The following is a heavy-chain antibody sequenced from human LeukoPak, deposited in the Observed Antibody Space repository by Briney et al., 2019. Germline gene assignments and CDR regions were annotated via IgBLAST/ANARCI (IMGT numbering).Heavy chain of an antibody. CDR1: GFTFSSYE. D-gene: IGHD5-12*01. CDR2: ISSSGSTI. J-gene: IGHJ5*02. Sequence: PGGSLRLSCAASGFTFSSYEMNWVRQAPGKGLEWVSYISSSGSTIYYADSVKGRFTISRDNSKNTLYLQMNSLRVEDTAVYYCAKEKDIEVRLDWFDPWGQGTLVTVSS. V-gene: IGHV3-48*03. CDR3: AKEKDIEVRLDWFDP.